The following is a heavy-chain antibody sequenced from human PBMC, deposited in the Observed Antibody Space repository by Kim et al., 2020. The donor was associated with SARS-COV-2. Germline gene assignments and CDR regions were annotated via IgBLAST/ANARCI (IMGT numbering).Heavy chain of an antibody. D-gene: IGHD6-19*01. CDR1: GGSISSYY. J-gene: IGHJ6*02. CDR3: ARHARSRIAVAAFNVGGYYYGMDV. CDR2: IYYSGST. Sequence: SETLSLTCTVSGGSISSYYWSWIRQPPGKGLEWIGYIYYSGSTNYNPSLKSRVTISVDTSKNQFSLKLSSVTAADTAVYYCARHARSRIAVAAFNVGGYYYGMDVWGQGTTVTVSS. V-gene: IGHV4-59*08.